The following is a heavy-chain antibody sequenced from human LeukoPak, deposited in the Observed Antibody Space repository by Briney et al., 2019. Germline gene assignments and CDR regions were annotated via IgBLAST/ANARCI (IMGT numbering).Heavy chain of an antibody. Sequence: PSETLSLTCAVYGGSFSGYYWSWIRQPPGKGLEWIGEINHSGSTNYNPSLRSRVTISVDTSKNQFSLKLSSVTAADTAVYYCARGAGLSLFYYYMDVWGKGTTVTVSS. CDR3: ARGAGLSLFYYYMDV. J-gene: IGHJ6*03. V-gene: IGHV4-34*01. CDR2: INHSGST. D-gene: IGHD3-10*01. CDR1: GGSFSGYY.